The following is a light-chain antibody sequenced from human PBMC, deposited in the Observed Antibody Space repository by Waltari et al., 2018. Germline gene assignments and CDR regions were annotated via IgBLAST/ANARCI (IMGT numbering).Light chain of an antibody. V-gene: IGLV2-23*02. Sequence: QSALAQPASVSGPPGPSITISRSGSSSDLGPYDLVSWYQQHPDKAPKVIIYEVNKRPSGISNRFSGSKSDNTASLTISGLQAEDEAHYYCCSYAGSFRHVLFGGGTKLTVL. CDR2: EVN. CDR3: CSYAGSFRHVL. J-gene: IGLJ2*01. CDR1: SSDLGPYDL.